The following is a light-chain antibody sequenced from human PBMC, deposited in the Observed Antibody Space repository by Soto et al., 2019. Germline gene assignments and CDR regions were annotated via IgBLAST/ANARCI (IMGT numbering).Light chain of an antibody. CDR1: SSDFGTYYL. J-gene: IGLJ3*02. Sequence: QSALTQPASVSGSPGQSITISCIGSSSDFGTYYLFSWYQQHPGKAPKLIIYEGTKRPSGVSTRFSGSKSGNTASLTVSGLQAEDEADYFCCSYAATFSVFGGGTKVTVL. V-gene: IGLV2-23*01. CDR3: CSYAATFSV. CDR2: EGT.